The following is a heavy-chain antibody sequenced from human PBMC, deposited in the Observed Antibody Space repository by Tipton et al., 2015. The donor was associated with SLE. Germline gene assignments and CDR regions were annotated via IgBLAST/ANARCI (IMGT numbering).Heavy chain of an antibody. CDR2: INDSGST. CDR3: ARGSSGWPFDY. V-gene: IGHV4-34*01. Sequence: TLSLTCAVYGGSFSGYYWSWVRQPPGKGLEWIGEINDSGSTNYNPSLKSRVTMSVDTSKNKFSLRLSSVTAADTAVYYCARGSSGWPFDYWGQGTLVTVSS. D-gene: IGHD6-19*01. CDR1: GGSFSGYY. J-gene: IGHJ4*02.